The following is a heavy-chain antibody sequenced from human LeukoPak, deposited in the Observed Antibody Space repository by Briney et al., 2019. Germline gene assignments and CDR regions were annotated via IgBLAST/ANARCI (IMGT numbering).Heavy chain of an antibody. CDR1: GFTFDDYA. J-gene: IGHJ4*02. V-gene: IGHV3-9*01. CDR3: AKDSPVATR. CDR2: ISWNSGSI. D-gene: IGHD1-26*01. Sequence: GRSLRLSCAASGFTFDDYAMHWVRQAPGKGLEWVSGISWNSGSIGYADSVKGRFTISRVNAKNTLYLQMNSLRAEDTAVYYCAKDSPVATRWGQGTLVTVSS.